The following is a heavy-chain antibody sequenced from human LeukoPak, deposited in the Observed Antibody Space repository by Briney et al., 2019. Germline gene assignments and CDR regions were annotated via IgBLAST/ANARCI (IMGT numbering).Heavy chain of an antibody. J-gene: IGHJ4*02. CDR1: GGSISSYY. CDR2: IYYSGST. D-gene: IGHD2-15*01. CDR3: ARVPCSGGSCYYLDY. V-gene: IGHV4-59*01. Sequence: SETLSLTCTVSGGSISSYYWSWIRQPPGKGLEWIGYIYYSGSTNYNPSLKSRVTISVDTSKNQFSLKLSSVTAADTAVYYCARVPCSGGSCYYLDYWGQGTLVTVSS.